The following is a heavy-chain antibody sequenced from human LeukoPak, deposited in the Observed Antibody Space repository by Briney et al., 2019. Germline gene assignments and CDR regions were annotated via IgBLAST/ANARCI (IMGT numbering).Heavy chain of an antibody. CDR3: ARVRYCSSTTCRGAFDI. CDR1: GFTFSDHY. J-gene: IGHJ3*02. CDR2: ARNKANTYAT. Sequence: GSLRLSCAVSGFTFSDHYMDWVRQAPGKGLEWVGRARNKANTYATEYAASVKGRFTISRDDSENSLYLQMKSLKTEDTAVYYCARVRYCSSTTCRGAFDIWGQGTMVTVSS. D-gene: IGHD2-2*01. V-gene: IGHV3-72*01.